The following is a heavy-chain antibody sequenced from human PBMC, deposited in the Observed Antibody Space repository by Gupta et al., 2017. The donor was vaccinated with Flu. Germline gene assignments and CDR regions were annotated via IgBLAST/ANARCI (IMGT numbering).Heavy chain of an antibody. CDR2: IYSGGST. Sequence: VSSNYMSWVRQAPGKGLEWVSVIYSGGSTYYADAGKGRFTISRDNSKNMLYLQMNSLRAEDTAVYYCARARRGSGSYYIDYWGQGTLVTVSS. CDR3: ARARRGSGSYYIDY. CDR1: VSSNY. V-gene: IGHV3-53*01. J-gene: IGHJ4*02. D-gene: IGHD3-10*01.